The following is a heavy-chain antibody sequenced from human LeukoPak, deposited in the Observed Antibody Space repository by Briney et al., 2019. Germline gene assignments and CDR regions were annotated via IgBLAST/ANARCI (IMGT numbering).Heavy chain of an antibody. CDR3: ARDRYYYDSSASPFDY. V-gene: IGHV4-4*02. J-gene: IGHJ4*02. CDR1: GGSISSSNW. CDR2: IYHSGST. Sequence: SSETLSLTCAVSGGSISSSNWWSWVRQPPGKGLEWIGEIYHSGSTNYNPSLKSRVTISVDKSKNQFSLKLSSVTAADTAVYYCARDRYYYDSSASPFDYWGQGTLVTVSS. D-gene: IGHD3-22*01.